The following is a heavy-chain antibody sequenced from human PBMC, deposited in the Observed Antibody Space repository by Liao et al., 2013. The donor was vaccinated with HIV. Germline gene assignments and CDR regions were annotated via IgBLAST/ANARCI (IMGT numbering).Heavy chain of an antibody. CDR2: IYTSGRT. D-gene: IGHD4-17*01. CDR3: ARDKEDLGGSTVRFDY. V-gene: IGHV4-4*07. Sequence: QLQLQEAGPGLVKPSETLSLTCTVSGGSISSYYWSWIRQPAGKGLEWIGRIYTSGRTDYNPSLKSRVTMSVDTSKKQLSLKLRSVTAADTAVYYCARDKEDLGGSTVRFDYWGQGTLVTVSS. CDR1: GGSISSYY. J-gene: IGHJ4*02.